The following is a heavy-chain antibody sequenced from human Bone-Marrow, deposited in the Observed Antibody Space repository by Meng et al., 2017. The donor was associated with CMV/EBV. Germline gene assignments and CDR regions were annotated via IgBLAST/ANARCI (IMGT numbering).Heavy chain of an antibody. Sequence: KVSCKGSGYSFTSYWIGWVRQMPGKGLEWMGIIYPGDSDTRYSPSFQGQVTISADKSISTAYLQWSSLKASDTAMYYCARFAYDFWSGYPRYYFDYWGQGTLVTVSS. CDR3: ARFAYDFWSGYPRYYFDY. CDR1: GYSFTSYW. D-gene: IGHD3-3*01. CDR2: IYPGDSDT. J-gene: IGHJ4*02. V-gene: IGHV5-51*01.